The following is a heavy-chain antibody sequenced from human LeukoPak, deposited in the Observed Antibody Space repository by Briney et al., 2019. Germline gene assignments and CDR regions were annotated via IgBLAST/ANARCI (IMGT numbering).Heavy chain of an antibody. CDR1: GLTVSSNS. CDR2: IYSGGST. Sequence: GGSLRLSCAASGLTVSSNSMSWVRQAPGKGLEWVSFIYSGGSTYYANSVKGRFTISRDNSKNTLYLQMNSLRADDTAVYYCARRAGAYSHPYDYWGQGTLVTVSS. D-gene: IGHD4/OR15-4a*01. CDR3: ARRAGAYSHPYDY. V-gene: IGHV3-53*01. J-gene: IGHJ4*02.